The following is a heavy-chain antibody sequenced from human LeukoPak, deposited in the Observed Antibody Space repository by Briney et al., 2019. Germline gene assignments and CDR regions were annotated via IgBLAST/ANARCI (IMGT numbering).Heavy chain of an antibody. D-gene: IGHD3-3*01. V-gene: IGHV1-18*03. CDR1: GYTFTSYG. Sequence: GASVKVSCKASGYTFTSYGISWVRQAPGQGLEWMGWISAYNGNTNYAQKLQGRVTMTTDTSTSTAYMELRSLRSDDMAVYYCARDAYDFWSGYHYYYYYMDVWGKGTTVTVSS. J-gene: IGHJ6*03. CDR3: ARDAYDFWSGYHYYYYYMDV. CDR2: ISAYNGNT.